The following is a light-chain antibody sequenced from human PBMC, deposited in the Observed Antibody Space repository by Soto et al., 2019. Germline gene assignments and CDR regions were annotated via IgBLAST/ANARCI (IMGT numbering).Light chain of an antibody. CDR3: QQSYSTPLT. J-gene: IGKJ4*01. V-gene: IGKV1-39*01. CDR2: AAS. CDR1: QSISSY. Sequence: DIQMTQSPSSLSASVGDRVTITCRASQSISSYLNWYQQKQEKAPKLLIYAASSLQSGVPSRFSGSGSGTDFTLTISSLQPEDFATYYCQQSYSTPLTFGGGTKVDIK.